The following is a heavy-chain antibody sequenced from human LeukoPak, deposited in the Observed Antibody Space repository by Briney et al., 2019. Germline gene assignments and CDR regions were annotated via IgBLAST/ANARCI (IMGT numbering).Heavy chain of an antibody. CDR3: VREGDGFFDY. CDR2: TKQDGSEK. D-gene: IGHD5-24*01. Sequence: KTGVSLRLSCAASGFTFSSYWMSWVRQAPGKGLEWVANTKQDGSEKYYVDSVKGRFTISKDNAKNSLYLQMNSLRAEDTAIYYCVREGDGFFDYWGREPWSPSPQ. CDR1: GFTFSSYW. V-gene: IGHV3-7*04. J-gene: IGHJ4*02.